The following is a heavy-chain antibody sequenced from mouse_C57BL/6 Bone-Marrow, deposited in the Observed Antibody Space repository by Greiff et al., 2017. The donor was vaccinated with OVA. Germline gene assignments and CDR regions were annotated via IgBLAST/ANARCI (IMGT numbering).Heavy chain of an antibody. D-gene: IGHD2-12*01. CDR3: ARKGDYYSFDY. J-gene: IGHJ2*01. CDR2: IDPSDSYT. V-gene: IGHV1-69*01. CDR1: GYTFTSCW. Sequence: VQLQQSGAELVMPGASVKLSCKASGYTFTSCWMHWVKQRPGQGLEWIGEIDPSDSYTNYNKKFKGKSTLTVDKSSSTAYMQLSSLTSEDSAVYYCARKGDYYSFDYWGQGTTLTVSS.